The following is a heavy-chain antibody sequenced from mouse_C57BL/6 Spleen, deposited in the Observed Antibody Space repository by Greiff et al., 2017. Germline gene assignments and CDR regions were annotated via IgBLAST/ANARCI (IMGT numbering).Heavy chain of an antibody. V-gene: IGHV1-54*01. CDR2: INPGSGGT. CDR3: ARRGGNYEDY. J-gene: IGHJ2*01. CDR1: GYAFTNYL. D-gene: IGHD2-1*01. Sequence: QVQLQQSGAELVRPGTSVKVSCKASGYAFTNYLIEWVKQRPGQGLEWIGVINPGSGGTNYNEKFKGKATLTADKSSSTAYMQLSSLPSEDSAVYFCARRGGNYEDYWGQGTTLTVSS.